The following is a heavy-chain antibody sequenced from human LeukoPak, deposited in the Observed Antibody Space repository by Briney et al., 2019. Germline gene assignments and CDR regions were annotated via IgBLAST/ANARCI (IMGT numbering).Heavy chain of an antibody. CDR1: GYXFTSYW. CDR3: ARQNYGGDYHH. J-gene: IGHJ1*01. V-gene: IGHV5-51*01. D-gene: IGHD4-23*01. CDR2: IYPGDSDT. Sequence: GESLKISCHGSGYXFTSYWLGWVRQIPGKGLEWIGIIYPGDSDTRYRPSFQGQVTISADKSISSAYLQWSSLKASDTAMYYCARQNYGGDYHHWGQGTLVTVSS.